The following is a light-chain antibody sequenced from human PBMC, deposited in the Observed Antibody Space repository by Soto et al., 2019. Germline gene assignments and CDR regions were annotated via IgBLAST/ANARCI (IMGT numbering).Light chain of an antibody. CDR2: EVS. CDR1: IRDVGGYNY. CDR3: SSYTAISTLDIV. J-gene: IGLJ2*01. Sequence: QSALTQPASVSGSLGQSISISCTGTIRDVGGYNYVSWYQQHPGNAPKLIIYEVSRRPSGVSSRFSASKSGSTASLTISGLQGEDEADYYCSSYTAISTLDIVFGGGTKLTVL. V-gene: IGLV2-14*01.